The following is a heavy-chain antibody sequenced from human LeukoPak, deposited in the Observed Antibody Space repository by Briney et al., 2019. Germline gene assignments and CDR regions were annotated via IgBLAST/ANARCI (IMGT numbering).Heavy chain of an antibody. J-gene: IGHJ6*02. CDR3: ASFDTAMVEHPGYYYYGMDV. CDR1: GFTFSSYA. CDR2: ISYDGRNK. D-gene: IGHD5-18*01. V-gene: IGHV3-30*04. Sequence: GGSLRLSCAASGFTFSSYAMHWVRQAPGKGLEWGAVISYDGRNKYYADSVKGRFTISRDNSKNTLYLQMNSLRAEDTAVYYCASFDTAMVEHPGYYYYGMDVWGQGTTVTVSS.